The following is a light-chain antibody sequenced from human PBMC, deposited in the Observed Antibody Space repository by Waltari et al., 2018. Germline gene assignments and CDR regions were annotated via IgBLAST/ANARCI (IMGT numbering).Light chain of an antibody. CDR1: SSDIADYNF. J-gene: IGLJ3*02. Sequence: QSALTQPASVSGSPGQSITISCTGTSSDIADYNFVSWYQQHPGKAPKLMIYEVSNRPSGVSNRFSASKSGHTASLTISGLQAEDEGDYYCTSYSSSSTLVIGAGTKLTVL. V-gene: IGLV2-14*01. CDR3: TSYSSSSTLV. CDR2: EVS.